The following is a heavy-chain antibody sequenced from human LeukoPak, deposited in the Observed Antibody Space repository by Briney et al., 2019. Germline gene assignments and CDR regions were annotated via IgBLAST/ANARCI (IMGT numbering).Heavy chain of an antibody. J-gene: IGHJ5*02. CDR1: GYTFTGYY. Sequence: ASVKVSCKASGYTFTGYYMHWVRQTPGQGLEWMGWINPNSGGTNYAQKFQGRVTMTRDTSISTAYMELSRLRSDDTAVYYCAREPLLGYCSSTSCYPFDPWGQGTLVTVSS. D-gene: IGHD2-2*01. CDR3: AREPLLGYCSSTSCYPFDP. V-gene: IGHV1-2*02. CDR2: INPNSGGT.